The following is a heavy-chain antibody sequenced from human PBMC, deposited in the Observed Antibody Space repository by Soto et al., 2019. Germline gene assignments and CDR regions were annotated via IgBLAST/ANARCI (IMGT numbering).Heavy chain of an antibody. V-gene: IGHV1-24*01. CDR3: ATVLPGYYYGMDV. Sequence: QVQLVQSGAEVKKPGASVKVSCKVSGYTLTELSMHWVRQAPGKGLEWMGGFDPEDGETIYAQKFQGRVTVTEDTSTDTAYMELSSLRSEDTAVYYCATVLPGYYYGMDVWGQGTTVTVSS. J-gene: IGHJ6*02. CDR2: FDPEDGET. CDR1: GYTLTELS.